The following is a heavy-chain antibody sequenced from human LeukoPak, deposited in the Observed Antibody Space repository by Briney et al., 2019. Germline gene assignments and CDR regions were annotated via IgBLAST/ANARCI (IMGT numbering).Heavy chain of an antibody. CDR2: INPSGGST. V-gene: IGHV1-46*01. Sequence: ASVKVSCKASGYTFTSYYMHWVRQAPGQGLEWMGIINPSGGSTSYAQKFQGRVTMTRDTSTSTVYMELSSLRSEDTAVYYCARDGRIAVAGTVPNWFDPWGQGTPVTVSS. CDR3: ARDGRIAVAGTVPNWFDP. J-gene: IGHJ5*02. D-gene: IGHD6-19*01. CDR1: GYTFTSYY.